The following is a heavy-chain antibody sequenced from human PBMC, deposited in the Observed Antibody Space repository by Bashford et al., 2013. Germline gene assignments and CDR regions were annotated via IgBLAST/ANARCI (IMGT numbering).Heavy chain of an antibody. V-gene: IGHV4-4*07. CDR1: GGSISTYY. Sequence: SETLSLTCTVSGGSISTYYWSWIRQPAGKGLEWIGRINASGNTNYNPSLKSRLTMSVDTSKNQFSLKLSFVTAADTAVYYCAGNLGYCSSTSCPYYYYGMDVWGQGTTVTVSS. CDR2: INASGNT. J-gene: IGHJ6*02. CDR3: AGNLGYCSSTSCPYYYYGMDV. D-gene: IGHD2-2*01.